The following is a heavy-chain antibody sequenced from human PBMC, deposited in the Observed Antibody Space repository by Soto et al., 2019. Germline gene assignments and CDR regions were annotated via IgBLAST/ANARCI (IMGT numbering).Heavy chain of an antibody. V-gene: IGHV4-34*01. CDR1: GDSLRGQS. J-gene: IGHJ6*04. D-gene: IGHD3-16*01. CDR2: IDQSGGT. Sequence: QVQLQQWGAGLLKASETLSLTCAVVGDSLRGQSWNWIRQSPGKGLEWIGEIDQSGGTNYNPSLKLRAIISDDTSKNQFSLTLTSVTAPDTAVYYCAREGSYGRSGESLDVWGKATTVTAAS. CDR3: AREGSYGRSGESLDV.